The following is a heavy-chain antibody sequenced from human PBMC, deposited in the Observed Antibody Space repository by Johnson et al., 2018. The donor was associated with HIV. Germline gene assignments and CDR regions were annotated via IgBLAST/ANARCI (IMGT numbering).Heavy chain of an antibody. CDR3: ARGTYNWNSALDI. D-gene: IGHD1/OR15-1a*01. Sequence: VQLVESGGGVVQPGRSRRLSCAVSGITFTDAWMNWVRQAPGKGLEWVGRIKSKTYGGTTEYAASVKGRFTISRDDSKVIAYLQMNRLKTEDTAVYYCARGTYNWNSALDIWGQGTMVTVSS. CDR1: GITFTDAW. V-gene: IGHV3-15*01. J-gene: IGHJ3*02. CDR2: IKSKTYGGTT.